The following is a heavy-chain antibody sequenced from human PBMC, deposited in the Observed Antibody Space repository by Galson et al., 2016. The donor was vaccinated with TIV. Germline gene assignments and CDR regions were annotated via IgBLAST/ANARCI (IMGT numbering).Heavy chain of an antibody. V-gene: IGHV4-38-2*02. D-gene: IGHD2-2*01. CDR1: GYSIASGYF. J-gene: IGHJ6*02. Sequence: TLSLTCTVPGYSIASGYFWGWIRQPPGKGLEWLGNMHESGSSYYNPSLKSRLTISVDTSKNQFSLKLRSVTAADSAVYYCARDCTSTTCRIYYYGMDVWGQGTTVTVSS. CDR2: MHESGSS. CDR3: ARDCTSTTCRIYYYGMDV.